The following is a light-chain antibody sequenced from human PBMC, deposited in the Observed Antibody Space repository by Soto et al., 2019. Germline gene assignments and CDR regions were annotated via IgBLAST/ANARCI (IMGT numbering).Light chain of an antibody. CDR1: SSDIGAYKY. J-gene: IGLJ1*01. CDR3: NSYTSSSALYV. V-gene: IGLV2-14*01. Sequence: QSALTQPASVSGSPGQSITISCTGTSSDIGAYKYVSWYQQHPGKAPKLILYEVSNRPSGASNRFSGFKSGNTASLTITGLQAEDEADYYCNSYTSSSALYVFGTGTQLTVL. CDR2: EVS.